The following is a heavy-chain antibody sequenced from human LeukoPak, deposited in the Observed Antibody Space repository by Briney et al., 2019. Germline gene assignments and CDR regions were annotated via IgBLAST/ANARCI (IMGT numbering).Heavy chain of an antibody. CDR1: GYSFTNYW. V-gene: IGHV5-51*01. D-gene: IGHD1-1*01. CDR3: ARAWNFDY. Sequence: GASLQISCKGSGYSFTNYWIGWVRQLPGKGLEWMGIINPGDSDARYSPSFQGQVTISADKSISTAYLQWSSLKASDTAIYYCARAWNFDYWGQGTLVTVSS. J-gene: IGHJ4*02. CDR2: INPGDSDA.